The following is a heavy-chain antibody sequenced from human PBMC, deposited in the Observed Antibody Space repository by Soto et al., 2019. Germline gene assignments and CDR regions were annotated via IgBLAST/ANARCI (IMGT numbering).Heavy chain of an antibody. CDR2: IIPIFGTA. J-gene: IGHJ6*02. V-gene: IGHV1-69*13. CDR3: ARDREYSSPPRDYYGMDV. D-gene: IGHD6-6*01. CDR1: GGTFSSYA. Sequence: VASVKVSCKASGGTFSSYAISWVRQAPGPGLEWMGGIIPIFGTANYAQKFQGRVTITADESTSTAYMELSSLRSEDTAVYYCARDREYSSPPRDYYGMDVWGQVTTVTVSS.